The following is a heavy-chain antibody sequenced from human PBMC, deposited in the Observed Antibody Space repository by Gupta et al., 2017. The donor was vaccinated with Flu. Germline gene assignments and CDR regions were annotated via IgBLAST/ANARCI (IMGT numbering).Heavy chain of an antibody. V-gene: IGHV3-21*01. CDR1: YR. CDR2: IRSSTTYI. D-gene: IGHD1-7*01. Sequence: YRMNLVRQAPGKGLEWVASIRSSTTYIYYADSVKGRFTISRDNAKSSLYLQMNSLRAEDTAVYYCARDLHEPKWELYGMDVWGQGTTVTVSS. J-gene: IGHJ6*02. CDR3: ARDLHEPKWELYGMDV.